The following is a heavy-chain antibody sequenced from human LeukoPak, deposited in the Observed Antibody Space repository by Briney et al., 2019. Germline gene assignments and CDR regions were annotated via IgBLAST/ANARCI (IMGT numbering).Heavy chain of an antibody. D-gene: IGHD3-10*01. Sequence: ASVSVACKVYGYSFSSHDINWVRQPTGQGLEWMGWMKPNSGNTDHAQKFQGRVTMSRYTSISVAYLELSSLRSEDTAVYFCVRASWSRGFGGYYFDSWGQGTPVTVFS. V-gene: IGHV1-8*01. CDR1: GYSFSSHD. CDR3: VRASWSRGFGGYYFDS. CDR2: MKPNSGNT. J-gene: IGHJ4*02.